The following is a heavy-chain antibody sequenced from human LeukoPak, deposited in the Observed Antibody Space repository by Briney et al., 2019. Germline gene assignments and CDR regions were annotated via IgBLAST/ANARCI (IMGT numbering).Heavy chain of an antibody. CDR3: ARVRVITTSNFDY. V-gene: IGHV5-10-1*01. D-gene: IGHD3-16*01. J-gene: IGHJ4*02. Sequence: GESLKISCKGSGCSFTSYWISWVRQMPGKGLELMGRIDPSDSYTNYSPSFQGHVTISVDKSISTAYLQWSSLKASDTAMYYCARVRVITTSNFDYWGQGTLVTVSS. CDR2: IDPSDSYT. CDR1: GCSFTSYW.